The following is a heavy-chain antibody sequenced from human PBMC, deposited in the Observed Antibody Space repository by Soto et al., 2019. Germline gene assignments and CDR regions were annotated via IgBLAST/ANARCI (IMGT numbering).Heavy chain of an antibody. D-gene: IGHD5-18*01. Sequence: PGGSLRLSGAASGFSFTNYAISWVRQAPWRGLEWGSSISGSLVTTYYADSVKGRFTISRDTSKNTLFLQMSSLRADDTALYSCAKPMAHTAMVDYFEIWGQGTLV. CDR3: AKPMAHTAMVDYFEI. CDR2: ISGSLVTT. CDR1: GFSFTNYA. J-gene: IGHJ4*02. V-gene: IGHV3-23*01.